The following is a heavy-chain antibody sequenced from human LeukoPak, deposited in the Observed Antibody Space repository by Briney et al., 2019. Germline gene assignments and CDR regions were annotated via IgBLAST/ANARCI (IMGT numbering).Heavy chain of an antibody. D-gene: IGHD1-26*01. J-gene: IGHJ4*02. CDR3: ARDRWDGSIDY. Sequence: GGSLRLSCAASGFTFSSYWMHWVRQAPGRGLVWVSRINRDGSSTSYADSVKGRFTISRDNAKNTLYLQMNSLRAEDTAVYYCARDRWDGSIDYWGQGTLVTVSS. CDR1: GFTFSSYW. V-gene: IGHV3-74*01. CDR2: INRDGSST.